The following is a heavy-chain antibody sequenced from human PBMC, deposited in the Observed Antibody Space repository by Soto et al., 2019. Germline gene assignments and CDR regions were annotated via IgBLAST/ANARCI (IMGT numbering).Heavy chain of an antibody. V-gene: IGHV1-2*02. D-gene: IGHD3-16*01. Sequence: ASVKVSCKVSGYTFTGYYLHWARQAPGQGLEWMGWINPDNGAANYAQQFQGRVTMTRDTSISTVYLEFSRLRSDDTAVYFCARGEAYRSLFHYLDYWGQGALVTVSS. CDR2: INPDNGAA. J-gene: IGHJ4*02. CDR3: ARGEAYRSLFHYLDY. CDR1: GYTFTGYY.